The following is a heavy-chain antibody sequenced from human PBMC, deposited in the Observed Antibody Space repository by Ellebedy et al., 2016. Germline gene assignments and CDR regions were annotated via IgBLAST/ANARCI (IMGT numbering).Heavy chain of an antibody. D-gene: IGHD3-22*01. CDR1: GHTFDSFS. V-gene: IGHV1-69*04. CDR2: IIPMANFA. J-gene: IGHJ4*02. CDR3: ARDRSYYDSGGYVDQ. Sequence: SVKVSXXAPGHTFDSFSITWVRQAPGQGLEWMGRIIPMANFANYAQKFQGRVAITADKLTTTVYMELSRLTSDDTAVYYCARDRSYYDSGGYVDQWGQGTLVIVSS.